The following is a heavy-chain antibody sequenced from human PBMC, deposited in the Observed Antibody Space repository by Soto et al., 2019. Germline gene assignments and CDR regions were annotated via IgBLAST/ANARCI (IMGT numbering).Heavy chain of an antibody. J-gene: IGHJ4*02. V-gene: IGHV4-31*03. Sequence: PSETLSLTCTVSGGSISSGGYYWSWIRQHPGKGLEWIGYIYYSGSTYYNPSLKSRVTISVDTSKNQFSLKLSSVTAADTAVYYCARGAIYDFWSGLIDYWRQGTLVTVSS. CDR2: IYYSGST. D-gene: IGHD3-3*01. CDR1: GGSISSGGYY. CDR3: ARGAIYDFWSGLIDY.